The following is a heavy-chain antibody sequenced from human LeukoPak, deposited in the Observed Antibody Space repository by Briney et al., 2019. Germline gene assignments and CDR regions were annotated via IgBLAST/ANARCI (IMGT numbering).Heavy chain of an antibody. Sequence: GGSLRLSCTASGFTFSNYAMSWVRQAPGKGLHWVSAISGGGGSTYYTDSVKGRFTISRDNSKNTMYLQMNSLRAEDTAIYYCAKENWGYNWKYDSSGSGINYWGQGTLVTVSS. CDR3: AKENWGYNWKYDSSGSGINY. CDR2: ISGGGGST. CDR1: GFTFSNYA. J-gene: IGHJ4*02. V-gene: IGHV3-23*01. D-gene: IGHD3-22*01.